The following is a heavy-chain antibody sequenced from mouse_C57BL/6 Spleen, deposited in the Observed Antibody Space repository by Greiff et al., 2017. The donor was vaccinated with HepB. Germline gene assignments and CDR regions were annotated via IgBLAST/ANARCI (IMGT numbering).Heavy chain of an antibody. V-gene: IGHV1-67*01. Sequence: QVQLKQSGPELVRPGVSVKISCKGSGYTFTDSAMHWVKQSHAKSLEWIGVISTYYGDASYNQKFQDKATMTGDKSSSTAYMELARLTSEDSAVYYCARGGGDYWGQGTTLTVSS. CDR3: ARGGGDY. CDR1: GYTFTDSA. J-gene: IGHJ2*01. CDR2: ISTYYGDA.